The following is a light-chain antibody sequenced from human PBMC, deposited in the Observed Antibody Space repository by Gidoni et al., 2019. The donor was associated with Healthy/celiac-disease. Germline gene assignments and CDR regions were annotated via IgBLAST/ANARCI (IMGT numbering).Light chain of an antibody. CDR1: PGAVNCGHY. V-gene: IGLV7-46*01. CDR2: DTS. CDR3: LLSCIGVVV. J-gene: IGLJ2*01. Sequence: QAVVTQEPSLTVSPGGPVTFTCGSSPGAVNCGHYPYWFQQKPGQAPMTLIYDTSNKHSWTPPRFSGSRLGGKAALTLSGAQPEDEAEYYCLLSCIGVVVFGGGTKLTVL.